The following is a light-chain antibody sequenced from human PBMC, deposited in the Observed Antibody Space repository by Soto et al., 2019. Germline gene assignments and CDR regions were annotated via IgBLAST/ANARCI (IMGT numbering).Light chain of an antibody. Sequence: QSALTQPASVSGSPGQSITISCTGTSSDVGGYRFVSWYQRHPGKAPKLIIYEVNDRPSGVSNRFSGSKSDNTASLTISGLQAEDEADYYCSSYSKITPLVFGTGTRSPS. CDR3: SSYSKITPLV. J-gene: IGLJ1*01. CDR2: EVN. CDR1: SSDVGGYRF. V-gene: IGLV2-14*01.